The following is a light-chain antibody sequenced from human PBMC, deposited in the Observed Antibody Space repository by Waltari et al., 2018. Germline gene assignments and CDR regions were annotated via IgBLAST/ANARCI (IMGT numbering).Light chain of an antibody. CDR1: QSVTGY. CDR3: HQRSNWPLT. CDR2: NTA. J-gene: IGKJ4*01. V-gene: IGKV3-11*01. Sequence: IVLTQSPATLSLSPGERATLSCRASQSVTGYLAWYQQKPGQAPRLLIYNTAKRATGIPARFSGSGSGTDFTLTISSLEPEDFAVYYCHQRSNWPLTFGGGTKVEIK.